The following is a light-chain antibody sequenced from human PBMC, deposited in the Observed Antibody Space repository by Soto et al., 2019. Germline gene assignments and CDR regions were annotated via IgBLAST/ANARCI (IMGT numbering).Light chain of an antibody. CDR1: SSDVGYYNL. CDR3: CSYACTTTFVV. J-gene: IGLJ2*01. V-gene: IGLV2-23*02. Sequence: QSALTQPASVSGSPGQSITISCTGTSSDVGYYNLVSWYQHHPGTAPKVLIYEVYKRTPGVSNRFSASKSGNTASLTISGLQAEDEADYYCCSYACTTTFVVFGGGTKLTVL. CDR2: EVY.